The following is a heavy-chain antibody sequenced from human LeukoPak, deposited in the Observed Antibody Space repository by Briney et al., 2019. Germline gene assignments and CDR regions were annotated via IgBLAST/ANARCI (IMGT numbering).Heavy chain of an antibody. CDR2: IGPSGDKT. V-gene: IGHV3-23*01. CDR1: GFTFNTYG. J-gene: IGHJ4*02. D-gene: IGHD3-10*01. CDR3: ARDLWFGEFDY. Sequence: GGTLRLSCAASGFTFNTYGMNWVRQAPGKGLEWVSGIGPSGDKTYYADSVKGRFTISRENSKNMVYLQMNSLRAEDTAVYYCARDLWFGEFDYWGQGNLVTVSS.